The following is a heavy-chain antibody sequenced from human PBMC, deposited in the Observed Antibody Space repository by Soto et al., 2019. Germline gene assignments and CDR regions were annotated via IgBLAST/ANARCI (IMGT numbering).Heavy chain of an antibody. CDR2: IYYSGST. Sequence: SETLSLTCTVSGGSISSSIYYWGWIRQPPGKGLEWIGSIYYSGSTYYNPSLKSRVTISVDTSKNQFSLKLSSVTAADTAVYYCARHHYDFWSGYYTGWFDPWGQGTLVTVSS. D-gene: IGHD3-3*01. CDR3: ARHHYDFWSGYYTGWFDP. J-gene: IGHJ5*02. V-gene: IGHV4-39*01. CDR1: GGSISSSIYY.